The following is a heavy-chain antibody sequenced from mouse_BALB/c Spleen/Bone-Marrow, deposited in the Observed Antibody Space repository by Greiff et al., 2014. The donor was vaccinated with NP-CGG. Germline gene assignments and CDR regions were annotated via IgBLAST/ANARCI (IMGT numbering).Heavy chain of an antibody. D-gene: IGHD1-2*01. J-gene: IGHJ2*01. CDR2: IYPHNGGN. CDR3: ARSRGTTATTYYFDY. Sequence: EVQLQQSGPELVKPGASVKISCKASGYTFTDYNMHWVKQSHGKSLEWIVYIYPHNGGNGCNQKFKNKATLTVDSSSSTAYMELRSLTSEDSAVYYCARSRGTTATTYYFDYWGQGTTLTVSS. V-gene: IGHV1S29*02. CDR1: GYTFTDYN.